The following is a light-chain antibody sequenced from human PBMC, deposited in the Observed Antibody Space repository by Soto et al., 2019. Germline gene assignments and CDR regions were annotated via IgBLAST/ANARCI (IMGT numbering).Light chain of an antibody. Sequence: EIVLTQSPATLSLSPGERATLSCRASQSVSSYLAWYQQKPGQAPRLLIYDASNRATGIPARFSGSGSGPDFTLTISSLEYEDVAVYYCQQRGTFGQGTRLEIK. V-gene: IGKV3-11*01. J-gene: IGKJ5*01. CDR3: QQRGT. CDR1: QSVSSY. CDR2: DAS.